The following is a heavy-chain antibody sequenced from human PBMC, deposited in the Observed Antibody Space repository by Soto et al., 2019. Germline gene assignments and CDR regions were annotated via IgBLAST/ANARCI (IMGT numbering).Heavy chain of an antibody. CDR1: GGSFSGYY. Sequence: PSETLSLTCAVYGGSFSGYYWSWIRQPPGKGLEWIGEINHSGSTNYNPSLKSRVTMTRDTSISTAYMELSSLTTDDTAVYYCGRVPFITMSGSSFYYHYMDVWGKGTTVTVSS. CDR3: GRVPFITMSGSSFYYHYMDV. V-gene: IGHV4-34*10. D-gene: IGHD3-10*02. CDR2: INHSGST. J-gene: IGHJ6*03.